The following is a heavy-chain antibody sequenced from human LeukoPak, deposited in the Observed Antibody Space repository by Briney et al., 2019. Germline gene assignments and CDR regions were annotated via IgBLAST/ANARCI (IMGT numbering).Heavy chain of an antibody. CDR2: ISTSGGT. J-gene: IGHJ4*02. Sequence: SETLSLTCIVSGDSIGSDYWSWIRQSAGKGLEWIGRISTSGGTDYNPSLRSRVTMSLDTFKNQFSLKLTSVTAADTAVYYCARNEFRSYGLVHYWGQGTLVTVSS. D-gene: IGHD3-10*01. V-gene: IGHV4-4*07. CDR3: ARNEFRSYGLVHY. CDR1: GDSIGSDY.